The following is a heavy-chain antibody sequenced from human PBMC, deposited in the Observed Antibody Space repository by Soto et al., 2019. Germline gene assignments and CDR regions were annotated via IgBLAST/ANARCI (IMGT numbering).Heavy chain of an antibody. D-gene: IGHD5-12*01. CDR2: IYPGDSDT. CDR1: GYSFTSYW. Sequence: PGESLKISCKGSGYSFTSYWIGWVRQMPGKGLEWMGIIYPGDSDTRYSPSFQGQVTISADKSISTAYLQWSSLKASDTAMYYCAMEGRDGYNNWFFDLWGRGTLVTVSS. V-gene: IGHV5-51*01. CDR3: AMEGRDGYNNWFFDL. J-gene: IGHJ2*01.